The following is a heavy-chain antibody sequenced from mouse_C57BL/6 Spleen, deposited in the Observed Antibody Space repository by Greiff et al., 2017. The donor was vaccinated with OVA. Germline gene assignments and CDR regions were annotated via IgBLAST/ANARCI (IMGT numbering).Heavy chain of an antibody. D-gene: IGHD2-5*01. CDR3: ASRLGYSNYVFAY. CDR1: GYSITSGYD. Sequence: VQLQQSGPGMVKPSQSLSLTCTVTGYSITSGYDWHWIRHFPGNKLEWMGYISYSGSTNYNPSLKSRISITHDTSKNHFFLKLNSVTTEDTATYYCASRLGYSNYVFAYWGQGTLVTVSA. V-gene: IGHV3-1*01. CDR2: ISYSGST. J-gene: IGHJ3*01.